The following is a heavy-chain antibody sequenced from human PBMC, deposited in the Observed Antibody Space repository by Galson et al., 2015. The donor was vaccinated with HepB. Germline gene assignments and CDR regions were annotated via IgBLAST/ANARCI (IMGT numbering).Heavy chain of an antibody. V-gene: IGHV3-33*01. CDR2: IWYDGSKI. J-gene: IGHJ4*02. D-gene: IGHD2-2*01. CDR3: TRDISSRYFDH. Sequence: SLRLSCAASGFTFSDYGMHWVRQAPGKGLDWVAVIWYDGSKIFYADSVKGRFTISRDNSKNTLYLQMNSLRAEDTAVYYCTRDISSRYFDHWGQGTLVTVSS. CDR1: GFTFSDYG.